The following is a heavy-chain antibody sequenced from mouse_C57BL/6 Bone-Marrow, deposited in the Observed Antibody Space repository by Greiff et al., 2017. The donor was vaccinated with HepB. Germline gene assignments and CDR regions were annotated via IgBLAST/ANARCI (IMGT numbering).Heavy chain of an antibody. J-gene: IGHJ2*01. CDR3: ARVGSITTVYYFDY. CDR2: IYPRSGNT. CDR1: GYTFTSYG. V-gene: IGHV1-81*01. Sequence: VQLQQSGAELARPGASVKLSCKASGYTFTSYGISWVKQRTGQGLEWIGEIYPRSGNTYYNEKFKGKATLTADKSSSTAYMELRSLTSEDSAVYFCARVGSITTVYYFDYWGQGTTLTVSS. D-gene: IGHD1-1*01.